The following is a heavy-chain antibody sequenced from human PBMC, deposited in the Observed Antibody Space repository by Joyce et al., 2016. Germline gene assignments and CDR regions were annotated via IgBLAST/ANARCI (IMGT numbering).Heavy chain of an antibody. Sequence: QVQLQQWGAGLLKPSDTLSLTCAVYGGSFSGYYYNWIRQPPGKGLEWIGEINHSGSTNYNPSPKSRVAISIDTSKNQFSLKLTSVTAADTAVYYCTKEGRALWFESWWGQGTLVTVSS. J-gene: IGHJ4*02. D-gene: IGHD3-10*01. CDR3: TKEGRALWFESW. V-gene: IGHV4-34*01. CDR2: INHSGST. CDR1: GGSFSGYY.